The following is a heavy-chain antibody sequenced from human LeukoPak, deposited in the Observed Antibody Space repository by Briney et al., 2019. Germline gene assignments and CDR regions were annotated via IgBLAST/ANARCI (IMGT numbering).Heavy chain of an antibody. V-gene: IGHV3-48*03. Sequence: GGSLRLSCAASEFTFSSYEMNWVRQAPGKGLEWVSYISSSGSIIYYADSVKGRFTISRDNAKNSLYLQMNSLRAEDTGVYYCASSKPDLPAVGSHDAFDIWGQGTMVTVSS. CDR2: ISSSGSII. CDR3: ASSKPDLPAVGSHDAFDI. CDR1: EFTFSSYE. J-gene: IGHJ3*02. D-gene: IGHD6-13*01.